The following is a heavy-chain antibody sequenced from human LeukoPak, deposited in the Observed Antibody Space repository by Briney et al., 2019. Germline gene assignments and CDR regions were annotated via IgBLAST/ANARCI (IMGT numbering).Heavy chain of an antibody. V-gene: IGHV3-7*01. J-gene: IGHJ5*02. CDR3: AKDYSKTSYYGSGTYYRPNWFDP. Sequence: GGSLRLSCAASGFTFSSYWMSWVRQAPGKGLEWVANIKQDGSEKYYVDSVKGRFTISRDNSKNTLYLQMNSLRAEDTAVYYCAKDYSKTSYYGSGTYYRPNWFDPWGQGTLVTVSS. CDR2: IKQDGSEK. CDR1: GFTFSSYW. D-gene: IGHD3-10*01.